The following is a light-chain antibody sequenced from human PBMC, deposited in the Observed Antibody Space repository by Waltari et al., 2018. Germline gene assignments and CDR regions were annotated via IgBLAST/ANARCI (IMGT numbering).Light chain of an antibody. Sequence: QSALTQPASVSGSPGQSITISCTGTSNDVGGYNFISWYQHTPGKAPKLILYDLNNRPSGISNRVAGSKSGITPSLTISGLQAEDEADYYCSSYSRISTLPRLFGGGTKLTVL. CDR2: DLN. J-gene: IGLJ3*02. CDR1: SNDVGGYNF. V-gene: IGLV2-14*01. CDR3: SSYSRISTLPRL.